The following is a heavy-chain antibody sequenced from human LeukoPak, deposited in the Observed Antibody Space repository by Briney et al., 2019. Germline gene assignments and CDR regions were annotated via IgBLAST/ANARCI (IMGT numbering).Heavy chain of an antibody. V-gene: IGHV3-20*04. J-gene: IGHJ4*02. D-gene: IGHD5-12*01. Sequence: GGSLRLSCAASGFTFDDYGMSWVRQAPGKGLEWVSGINWNGGSTGYADSVKGRFTISRDNAKNSLYLQMNSLRDEDTAVYYCARVEGGYSGYNLGFGIDYWGQGTLVTVSS. CDR3: ARVEGGYSGYNLGFGIDY. CDR2: INWNGGST. CDR1: GFTFDDYG.